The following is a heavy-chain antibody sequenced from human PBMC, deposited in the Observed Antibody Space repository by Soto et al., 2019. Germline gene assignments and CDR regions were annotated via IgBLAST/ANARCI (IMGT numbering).Heavy chain of an antibody. CDR1: GSTFTGYY. Sequence: ASVSVSCTASGSTFTGYYMHSVRQPPGQGLEWMGWINPNSGGTNYAQKFQGWVTMTRDTSISTAYMELSRLRSDDTAVYYCARDRGELEPPDAFDIWGQGTMVTVSS. CDR2: INPNSGGT. V-gene: IGHV1-2*04. D-gene: IGHD1-1*01. J-gene: IGHJ3*02. CDR3: ARDRGELEPPDAFDI.